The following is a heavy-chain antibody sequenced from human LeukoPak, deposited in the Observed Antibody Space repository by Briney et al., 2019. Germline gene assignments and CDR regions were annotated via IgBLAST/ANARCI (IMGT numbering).Heavy chain of an antibody. D-gene: IGHD2-2*01. J-gene: IGHJ4*02. Sequence: GGSLRLSCAASGFTFSSYEMNWVRQAPGKGVEWVSYISSSGSAIYYADSVKGRFTISRDNAKNSLYLQMNSLRAEDTAVYYCARKYCSSISCLFDYWGQGTLVTVS. CDR3: ARKYCSSISCLFDY. V-gene: IGHV3-48*03. CDR1: GFTFSSYE. CDR2: ISSSGSAI.